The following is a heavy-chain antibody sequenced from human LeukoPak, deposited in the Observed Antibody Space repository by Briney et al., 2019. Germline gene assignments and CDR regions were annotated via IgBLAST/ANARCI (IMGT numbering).Heavy chain of an antibody. Sequence: SVKVSCKASGGTFSSYAISWVRQAPGQGLEWMGGIIPIFGTANYAQKFQGRVTITTDESTSTAYMELSSLRSEDTAVYYCASRGEGCSSTSCSDYYYYMDVWGKGTTVTVSS. V-gene: IGHV1-69*05. J-gene: IGHJ6*03. D-gene: IGHD2-2*01. CDR1: GGTFSSYA. CDR2: IIPIFGTA. CDR3: ASRGEGCSSTSCSDYYYYMDV.